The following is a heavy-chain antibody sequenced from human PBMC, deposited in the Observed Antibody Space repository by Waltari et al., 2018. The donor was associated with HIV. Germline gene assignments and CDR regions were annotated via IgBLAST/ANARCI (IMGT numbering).Heavy chain of an antibody. V-gene: IGHV1-69*12. CDR3: ASGRYYYDSSGYYCYYYDIDV. CDR2: IIPIFGTA. D-gene: IGHD3-22*01. J-gene: IGHJ6*02. Sequence: QVQLVQSGAEVKKPGSSVKVSCKASGGTFSSYAISWVRQAPGQGLEWMGGIIPIFGTANYAQKFQGIVTITADESTSTAYMELSSLRSEDTAVYYCASGRYYYDSSGYYCYYYDIDVWGQGTTVTVPS. CDR1: GGTFSSYA.